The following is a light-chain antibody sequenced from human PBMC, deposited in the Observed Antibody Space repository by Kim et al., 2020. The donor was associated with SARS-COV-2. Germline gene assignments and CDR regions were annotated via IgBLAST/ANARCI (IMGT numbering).Light chain of an antibody. V-gene: IGKV3-20*01. Sequence: EMVLTQSPGTVSLSPGETVTLSCRASQNIRGDSLAWYQQRPGQAPRVLIYGASSRATGMPDRFSASGSGTDFTLTISRLQPEDFAVYYCQQYVDSPFTFGQGTRLE. CDR3: QQYVDSPFT. J-gene: IGKJ5*01. CDR1: QNIRGDS. CDR2: GAS.